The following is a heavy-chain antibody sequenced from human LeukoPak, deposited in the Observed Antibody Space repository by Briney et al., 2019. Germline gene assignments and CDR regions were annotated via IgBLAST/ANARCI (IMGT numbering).Heavy chain of an antibody. CDR1: GFTFSSYA. Sequence: GGSLRLSCAASGFTFSSYAMSWVRQAPGKGLEWVSAIGGSGGSTYYADSVKGRFTISRDNSKNTLYLQMNSLRAEDTAVYYCAKVNHIVVVTALYFDYWGQGTLVTVSS. V-gene: IGHV3-23*01. D-gene: IGHD2-21*02. CDR2: IGGSGGST. J-gene: IGHJ4*02. CDR3: AKVNHIVVVTALYFDY.